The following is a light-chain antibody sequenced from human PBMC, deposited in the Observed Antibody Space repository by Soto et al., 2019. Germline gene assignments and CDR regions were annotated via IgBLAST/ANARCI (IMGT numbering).Light chain of an antibody. CDR2: GAS. CDR3: QQYGSSPAT. Sequence: EVVLTQSPGTLSLSPGERATLSCRASQSVSNNYLAWYRRKPGQAPRLLIYGASYRATDIPGRFSGSGSGTDFTLTITSLEAEDLAVYYCQQYGSSPATFGPGTRVEIK. J-gene: IGKJ1*01. CDR1: QSVSNNY. V-gene: IGKV3-20*01.